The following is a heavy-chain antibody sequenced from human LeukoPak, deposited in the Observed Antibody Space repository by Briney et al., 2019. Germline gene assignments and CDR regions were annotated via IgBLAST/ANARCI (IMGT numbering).Heavy chain of an antibody. CDR1: GVSISSYY. CDR2: IYYRGST. D-gene: IGHD3-16*01. V-gene: IGHV4-59*01. Sequence: PSETLSLTCTVSGVSISSYYWSWIRQPPGKGLEWIGYIYYRGSTNYNPSLKSRVTISVDTSKNQFSLKLSSVTAADTAVYYCTRDHSYWGSPPEIRGWFDPWGQGTLVTVSS. J-gene: IGHJ5*02. CDR3: TRDHSYWGSPPEIRGWFDP.